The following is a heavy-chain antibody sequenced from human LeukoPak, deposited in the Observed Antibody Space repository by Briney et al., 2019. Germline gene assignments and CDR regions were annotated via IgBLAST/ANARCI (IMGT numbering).Heavy chain of an antibody. J-gene: IGHJ4*02. CDR3: ARDHERVWYYDSSGSVSMDY. CDR1: GYTFTSYG. Sequence: ASVKVSCKASGYTFTSYGISWVRQAPGQGLEWMGIINPSGGSTSYAQKFQGRVTMTRDTSTSTVYMELSSLRSEDTAVYYCARDHERVWYYDSSGSVSMDYWGQGTLVTVSS. CDR2: INPSGGST. V-gene: IGHV1-46*01. D-gene: IGHD3-22*01.